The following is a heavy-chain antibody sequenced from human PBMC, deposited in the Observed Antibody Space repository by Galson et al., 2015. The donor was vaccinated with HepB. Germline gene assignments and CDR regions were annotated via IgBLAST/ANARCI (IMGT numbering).Heavy chain of an antibody. J-gene: IGHJ4*02. CDR2: ISGSGGST. D-gene: IGHD3-22*01. V-gene: IGHV3-23*01. Sequence: SLRFSCAANSFTFSSNAMSWVRKAPGKGLEWVSAISGSGGSTYYADSAKGRFTISRDNSKNTLYLQMNSLRAEDTAVYYCAKERGIYYDSSGYYDYWGQGTLVTVSS. CDR3: AKERGIYYDSSGYYDY. CDR1: SFTFSSNA.